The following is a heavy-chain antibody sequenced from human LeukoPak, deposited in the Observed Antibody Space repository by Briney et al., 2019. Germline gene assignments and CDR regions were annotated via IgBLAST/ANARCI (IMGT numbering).Heavy chain of an antibody. V-gene: IGHV4-4*07. Sequence: SETLSLTCTVSAGPIRNSYWSWVRHSAGTGMQWIGRIHGTLGSTNHNPSLKSRVVMSLDTSSNQFSLRLSAMSAADTATYYCARIFDRDIWGQGTLVTVSP. CDR2: IHGTLGST. CDR3: ARIFDRDI. J-gene: IGHJ3*02. D-gene: IGHD3-3*01. CDR1: AGPIRNSY.